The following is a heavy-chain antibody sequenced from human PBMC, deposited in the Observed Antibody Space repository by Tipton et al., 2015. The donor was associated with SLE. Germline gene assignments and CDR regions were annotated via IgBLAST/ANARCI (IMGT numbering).Heavy chain of an antibody. J-gene: IGHJ4*02. Sequence: SLRLSCAASGYPVPTFAMHWVRQAPGKGLEWVAVTSYDGSDKYFADSVKGRFTISRDNSKSTLYMQMNSLRAEDTAVYYCARQGQLTSNWDYFDYWGQGTLVTVSS. D-gene: IGHD6-13*01. CDR2: TSYDGSDK. CDR3: ARQGQLTSNWDYFDY. V-gene: IGHV3-30*04. CDR1: GYPVPTFA.